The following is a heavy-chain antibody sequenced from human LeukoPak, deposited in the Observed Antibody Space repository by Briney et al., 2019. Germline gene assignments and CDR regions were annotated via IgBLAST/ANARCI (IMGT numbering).Heavy chain of an antibody. Sequence: PGGSLRLSCTGSGFTFSSYRMHWLRQTPGKGLQWGSYISSTSYTIYYADSVRGRFTISRDNARSSLYLQMNSLRAEDTGVYFCARAPCGGDCYSVLDPWGKGTLVTVSS. CDR1: GFTFSSYR. D-gene: IGHD2-21*02. V-gene: IGHV3-48*04. CDR2: ISSTSYTI. J-gene: IGHJ5*02. CDR3: ARAPCGGDCYSVLDP.